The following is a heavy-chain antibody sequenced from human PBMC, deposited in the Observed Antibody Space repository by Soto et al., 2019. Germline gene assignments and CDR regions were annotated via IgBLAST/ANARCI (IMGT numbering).Heavy chain of an antibody. D-gene: IGHD3-10*01. CDR2: IYHSGST. CDR3: AREGAGSSASY. Sequence: SETLSLTCAVSGDSISRSYWWSWVRQLPGKGLEWIGEIYHSGSTIYNPSLQSRVTISVDTSKNQFSLKLSSVTAADTAVYYCAREGAGSSASYWGQGTLVTVSS. V-gene: IGHV4-4*02. CDR1: GDSISRSYW. J-gene: IGHJ4*02.